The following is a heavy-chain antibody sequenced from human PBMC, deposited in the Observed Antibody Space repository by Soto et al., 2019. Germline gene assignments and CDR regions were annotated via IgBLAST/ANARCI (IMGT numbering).Heavy chain of an antibody. Sequence: ASVKVSCKASGYTFTSYGISWVRQAPGQGLEWMGWISAYNGNTNYAQKLQGRVTMTTDTSTSTAYVELRSLRSDDTAVYYCARHHPYCTNGVCYFDYWGQGTLVTVSS. CDR1: GYTFTSYG. V-gene: IGHV1-18*04. J-gene: IGHJ4*02. D-gene: IGHD2-8*01. CDR2: ISAYNGNT. CDR3: ARHHPYCTNGVCYFDY.